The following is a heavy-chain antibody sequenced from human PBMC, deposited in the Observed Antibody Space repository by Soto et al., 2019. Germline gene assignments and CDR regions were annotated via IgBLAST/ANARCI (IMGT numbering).Heavy chain of an antibody. CDR3: ARVRGWGLDYYDSSGYYHAPDAFDI. D-gene: IGHD3-22*01. V-gene: IGHV1-46*01. J-gene: IGHJ3*02. CDR2: INPSGGST. CDR1: GYTFTSYY. Sequence: ASVKVSCNASGYTFTSYYMHWVRQAPGQGLEWMGIINPSGGSTSYAQKFQGRVTMTRDTSTSTVYMELRSLRSEDTAVYYCARVRGWGLDYYDSSGYYHAPDAFDIWGQGTMVTVSS.